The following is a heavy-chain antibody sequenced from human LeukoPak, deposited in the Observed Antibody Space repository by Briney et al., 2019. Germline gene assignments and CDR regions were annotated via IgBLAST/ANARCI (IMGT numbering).Heavy chain of an antibody. J-gene: IGHJ6*02. V-gene: IGHV3-30-3*01. Sequence: GGSLRLSCAASGFTFSSYAMHWVRQAPGKGLEWVAVISYDGSNKYYADSVKGRFTISRDNSKNTLYLQMNSLRAEDTAVYYCARDLGEVHARSGYTPYGMDVWGQGTTVTVSS. CDR3: ARDLGEVHARSGYTPYGMDV. D-gene: IGHD3-3*01. CDR1: GFTFSSYA. CDR2: ISYDGSNK.